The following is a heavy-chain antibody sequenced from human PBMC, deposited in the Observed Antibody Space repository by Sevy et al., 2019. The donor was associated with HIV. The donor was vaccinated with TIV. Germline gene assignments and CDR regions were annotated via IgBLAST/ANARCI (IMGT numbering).Heavy chain of an antibody. CDR2: FYYSRST. J-gene: IGHJ6*02. CDR3: AGASPEYYYGLDV. V-gene: IGHV4-59*01. Sequence: SETLSLTCTVSGGSMSGYYWSWIRQPPGKGLEWIGYFYYSRSTNYNPSLKSRVTISVDTSRNHSSLKLRSVTAADTAVYYCAGASPEYYYGLDVWGHGTTVTVSS. CDR1: GGSMSGYY.